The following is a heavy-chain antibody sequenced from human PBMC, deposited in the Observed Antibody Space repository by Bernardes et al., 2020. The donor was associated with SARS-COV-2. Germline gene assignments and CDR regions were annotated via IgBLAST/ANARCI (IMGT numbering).Heavy chain of an antibody. Sequence: TLSLTCTVSGASISSSRSYWGWIRQPPGMGLEWIGSVYYGGGSYFNPSLNSRVTISVDTSKNQFSLKLSSVTAADTAVYYCASGRVVTNLDSWGQGTLVTVSS. J-gene: IGHJ4*02. CDR3: ASGRVVTNLDS. D-gene: IGHD5-12*01. CDR2: VYYGGGS. V-gene: IGHV4-39*01. CDR1: GASISSSRSY.